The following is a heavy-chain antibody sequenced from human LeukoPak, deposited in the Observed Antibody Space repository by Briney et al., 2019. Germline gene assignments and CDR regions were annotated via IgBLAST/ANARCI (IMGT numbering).Heavy chain of an antibody. J-gene: IGHJ3*02. CDR2: INGSGGST. D-gene: IGHD1-14*01. Sequence: GGSLRLSCAASGFTFSIYAMSWVRQAPGKGLEWVSAINGSGGSTYYADSVKGRFTISRDNSKNTLYLQMNSLRAEDTAVYYCAKGDRVYPNFDIWGQGTMVTVSS. CDR1: GFTFSIYA. CDR3: AKGDRVYPNFDI. V-gene: IGHV3-23*01.